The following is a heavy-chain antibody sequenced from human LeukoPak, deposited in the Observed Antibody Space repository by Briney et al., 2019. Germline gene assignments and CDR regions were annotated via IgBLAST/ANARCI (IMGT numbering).Heavy chain of an antibody. CDR1: GYIFTNYA. V-gene: IGHV7-4-1*02. Sequence: ASVKVSYKASGYIFTNYAMNWVRQAPGQGLEWMGWINTNAGNPTYAQGFTGRFVFSLDTSVSTAYLQISSLKADDTAVYYCARGDWVHDYWGQGTLVTVSS. CDR3: ARGDWVHDY. CDR2: INTNAGNP. J-gene: IGHJ4*02. D-gene: IGHD2-21*02.